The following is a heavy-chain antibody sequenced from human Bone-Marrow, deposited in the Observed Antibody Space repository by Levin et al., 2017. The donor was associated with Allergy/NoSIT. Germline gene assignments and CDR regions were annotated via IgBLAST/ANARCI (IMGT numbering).Heavy chain of an antibody. CDR1: GFTFSSYA. J-gene: IGHJ4*02. V-gene: IGHV3-23*01. Sequence: SCAASGFTFSSYAMSWIRQAPGKGLQWVSSISSSGGSALYADSVRGRFTISRDNSKNTVFLQLDSLGVEDTAVYFCAKDLVGILTGYYRYWGQGTLITVSS. CDR2: ISSSGGSA. D-gene: IGHD3-9*01. CDR3: AKDLVGILTGYYRY.